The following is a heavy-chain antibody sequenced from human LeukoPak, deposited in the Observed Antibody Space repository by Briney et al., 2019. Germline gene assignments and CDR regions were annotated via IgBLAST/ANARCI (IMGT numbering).Heavy chain of an antibody. J-gene: IGHJ4*02. CDR3: ARAGVWGIAAAGTDFDY. Sequence: PSETLSLTCAVYGGSFSGYYWSWIRQPPGKGLEWIGEINHSGSTNYNPSLKSRVTISVDTSKNQFSLKLSFVTAADTAVYYCARAGVWGIAAAGTDFDYWGQGTLVTVSS. CDR1: GGSFSGYY. CDR2: INHSGST. V-gene: IGHV4-34*01. D-gene: IGHD6-13*01.